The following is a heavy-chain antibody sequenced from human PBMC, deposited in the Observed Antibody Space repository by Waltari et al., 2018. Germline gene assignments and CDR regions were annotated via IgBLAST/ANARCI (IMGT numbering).Heavy chain of an antibody. V-gene: IGHV4-59*11. CDR1: GGSISSHY. J-gene: IGHJ4*02. CDR3: AGIVGATAGKEDY. CDR2: IYYSGST. D-gene: IGHD1-26*01. Sequence: QVQLQESGPGLVKPSETLSLTCTVSGGSISSHYWSWIRQPPGKGLEWIGYIYYSGSTNYNPSLKSRVTISVDTSKNQCSLKLSSVTAADTAVYYCAGIVGATAGKEDYWGQGTLVTVSS.